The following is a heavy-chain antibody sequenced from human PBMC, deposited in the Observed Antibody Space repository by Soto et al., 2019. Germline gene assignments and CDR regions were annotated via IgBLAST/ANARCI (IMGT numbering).Heavy chain of an antibody. V-gene: IGHV3-23*01. J-gene: IGHJ4*02. CDR3: AKRLSYSSSWYYFDY. D-gene: IGHD6-13*01. CDR2: ISGSGGST. CDR1: GFTFSSYA. Sequence: EVQLLESGGGLVQPGGSLRLSCAASGFTFSSYAMSWVRQAPGKGLEWVSAISGSGGSTYYADSVKDRFTISRDNSKNTLYLQMNSLRAEDTAVYYCAKRLSYSSSWYYFDYWGQGTLVTVSS.